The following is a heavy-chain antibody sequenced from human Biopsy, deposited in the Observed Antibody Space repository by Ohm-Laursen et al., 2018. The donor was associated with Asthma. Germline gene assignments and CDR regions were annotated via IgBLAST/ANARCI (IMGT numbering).Heavy chain of an antibody. J-gene: IGHJ4*02. Sequence: SLRLSCTASGFTFSSYGMHWVRQAPGKGLEWVAVIWYDGSNKYYADSVKGRLTISRDNSKNTLYLQMNSLRAEDTAVYYCARKARHGDYDFDYWGQGTLVTVSS. D-gene: IGHD4-17*01. CDR1: GFTFSSYG. CDR3: ARKARHGDYDFDY. CDR2: IWYDGSNK. V-gene: IGHV3-33*01.